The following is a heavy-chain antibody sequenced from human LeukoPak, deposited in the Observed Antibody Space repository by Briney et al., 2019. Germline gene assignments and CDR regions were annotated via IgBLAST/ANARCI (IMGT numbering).Heavy chain of an antibody. CDR1: NGSISSGTYS. D-gene: IGHD2-2*01. Sequence: SETLSLTCAVSNGSISSGTYSWSWIRQPPGKGPEWIGYIYHSESTYYNPSLKSRVTISVDRSKNQFSLRLSSVTAADTAVYYCARESRYCSSTSCSPYFDYWGQGTLVTVSS. CDR2: IYHSEST. CDR3: ARESRYCSSTSCSPYFDY. J-gene: IGHJ4*02. V-gene: IGHV4-30-2*01.